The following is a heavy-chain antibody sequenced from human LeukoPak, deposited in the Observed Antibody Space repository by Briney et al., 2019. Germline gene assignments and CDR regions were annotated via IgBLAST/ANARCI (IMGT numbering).Heavy chain of an antibody. CDR1: GGSISSYY. V-gene: IGHV4-59*08. CDR3: ARTYCRGGSCHFDY. D-gene: IGHD2-15*01. J-gene: IGHJ4*02. CDR2: ISYSGST. Sequence: PSETLSLTCTVSGGSISSYYWSWIRQPPGKGLEWIGYISYSGSTDYNPSLKSRVTISLDTSKNQFSLRLSSVTAADTAVYYCARTYCRGGSCHFDYWGQGTLVTVSS.